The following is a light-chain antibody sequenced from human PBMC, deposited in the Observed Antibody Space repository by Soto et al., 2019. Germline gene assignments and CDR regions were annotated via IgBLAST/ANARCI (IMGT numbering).Light chain of an antibody. CDR3: AAWDDSLNAHYV. CDR1: SSNIGSNT. J-gene: IGLJ1*01. Sequence: VLTQPPSASGSPGQRVTISCSGSSSNIGSNTVNWYQQLPGTAPKLLIYSNNQRPSGVPDRFSGSKSGTSASLAISGLQSEDEADYYCAAWDDSLNAHYVFGTGTKVTVL. CDR2: SNN. V-gene: IGLV1-44*01.